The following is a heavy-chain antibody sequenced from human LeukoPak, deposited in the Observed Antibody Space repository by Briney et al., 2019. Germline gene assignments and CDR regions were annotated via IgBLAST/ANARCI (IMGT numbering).Heavy chain of an antibody. Sequence: GGSLRLSCAASGFTFSSFDMHWVRQPPGQGLEWVSTICTASDTYYPGSVEGRFTLSRDNAKNSLYLQMNSLTAGDTAVYYCARGPPRGKYYYMDVWDKGTTVTVSS. V-gene: IGHV3-13*01. CDR1: GFTFSSFD. CDR3: ARGPPRGKYYYMDV. CDR2: ICTASDT. J-gene: IGHJ6*03. D-gene: IGHD1-1*01.